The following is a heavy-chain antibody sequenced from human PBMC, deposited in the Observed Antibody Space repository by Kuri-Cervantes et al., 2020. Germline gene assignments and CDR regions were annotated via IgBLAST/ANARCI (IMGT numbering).Heavy chain of an antibody. CDR1: GFTFSSYG. J-gene: IGHJ6*02. Sequence: LSLTCAASGFTFSSYGMHWVRQAPGKGLEWVAVISYDGSNKYYADSVKGRFTISRDNSKNTLYPQMNSLRAEDTAVYYCARDASGYGENYYYYGMDVWGQGTTVTVSS. CDR3: ARDASGYGENYYYYGMDV. CDR2: ISYDGSNK. D-gene: IGHD5-12*01. V-gene: IGHV3-30*03.